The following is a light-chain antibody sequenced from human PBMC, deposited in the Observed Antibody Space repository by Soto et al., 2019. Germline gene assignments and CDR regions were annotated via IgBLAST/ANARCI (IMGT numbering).Light chain of an antibody. V-gene: IGKV3-11*01. J-gene: IGKJ4*01. CDR2: DAS. Sequence: EIVLTQSPATLSLSPGERATLSCRASQNVDGYLAWYQQKPGQAPRLLIYDASNRATGIPARFSGSGSGTDFSLTISRLEPEDLAVYYCQQRSTWPLTFGGGTKVEIK. CDR3: QQRSTWPLT. CDR1: QNVDGY.